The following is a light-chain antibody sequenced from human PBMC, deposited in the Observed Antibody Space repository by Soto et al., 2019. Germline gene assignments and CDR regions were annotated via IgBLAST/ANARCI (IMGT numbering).Light chain of an antibody. CDR3: RAYASGSPFF. V-gene: IGLV2-23*01. J-gene: IGLJ2*01. CDR2: EDT. Sequence: QSVLTQPASVSGSPGQSIIISCTGSTSDVGSYNLVSWFQHHPGKAPTVIIYEDTKRPSGLSDRFSGSKSGNTASLTISGLEAEEGAYYFCRAYASGSPFFFGGGTK. CDR1: TSDVGSYNL.